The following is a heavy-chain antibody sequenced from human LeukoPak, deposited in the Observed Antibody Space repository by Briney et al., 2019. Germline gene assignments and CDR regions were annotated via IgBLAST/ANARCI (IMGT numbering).Heavy chain of an antibody. CDR2: IRSKAYGGTT. Sequence: PGGSLRLSCTASGFTFGDYAMSWFRQAPGKGLEWVGFIRSKAYGGTTEYAASVKGRLTISRDDSKGIAYLQMNSLKTEDTAVYYCTKGTRFLGLVPDYWGQGTLVTVSS. CDR3: TKGTRFLGLVPDY. V-gene: IGHV3-49*03. CDR1: GFTFGDYA. D-gene: IGHD6-6*01. J-gene: IGHJ4*02.